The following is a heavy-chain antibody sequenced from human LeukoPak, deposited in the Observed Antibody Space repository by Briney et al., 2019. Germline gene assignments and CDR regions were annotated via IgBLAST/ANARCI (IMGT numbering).Heavy chain of an antibody. CDR3: AREDSSGYFTVDY. D-gene: IGHD3-22*01. Sequence: GASVKVSCKASGYTLTSYAMNWVRQAPGQGLEWLGWINTNTGNPTYAQGFTGRFVFSLDTSVSTAYLQISSLKAEDTAVYYCAREDSSGYFTVDYWGQGTLVTVSS. CDR1: GYTLTSYA. CDR2: INTNTGNP. J-gene: IGHJ4*02. V-gene: IGHV7-4-1*02.